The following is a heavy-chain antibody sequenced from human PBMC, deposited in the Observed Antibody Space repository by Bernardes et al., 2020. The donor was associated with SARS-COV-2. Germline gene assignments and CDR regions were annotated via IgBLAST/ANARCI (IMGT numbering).Heavy chain of an antibody. CDR3: AKGLKFEYYGSGKILDY. Sequence: GGSLRLSCAASGFTFSSYAMSWVRQAPGKGLEWVSAISGSGGSTYYADSVKGRFTISRDNSKNTLYLQMNSLRAEDTAVYYCAKGLKFEYYGSGKILDYWGQGTLVTVSS. J-gene: IGHJ4*02. V-gene: IGHV3-23*01. CDR1: GFTFSSYA. D-gene: IGHD3-10*01. CDR2: ISGSGGST.